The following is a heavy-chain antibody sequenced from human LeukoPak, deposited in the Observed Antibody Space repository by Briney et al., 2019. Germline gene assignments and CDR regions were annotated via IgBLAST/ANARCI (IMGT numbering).Heavy chain of an antibody. CDR1: GGFISNYY. CDR3: ARGPSHGGTYFDS. J-gene: IGHJ4*02. V-gene: IGHV4-4*07. CDR2: IHSSGNT. Sequence: SETLSLTCTVSGGFISNYYWSWLRQPAGKELEWIGRIHSSGNTLHNPSLTSRVTMSVDTSKNQFSLKLSSATAADTAVYYCARGPSHGGTYFDSWGQGILVTVSS. D-gene: IGHD2-15*01.